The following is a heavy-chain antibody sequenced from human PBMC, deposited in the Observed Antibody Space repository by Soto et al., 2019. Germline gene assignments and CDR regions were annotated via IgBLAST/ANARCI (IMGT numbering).Heavy chain of an antibody. V-gene: IGHV1-3*01. D-gene: IGHD3-22*01. CDR1: GYTFTSYA. J-gene: IGHJ4*02. CDR2: INAGNGNT. Sequence: ASVKVSCKASGYTFTSYAMHWVRQAPGQRLEWMGWINAGNGNTKYSQKFQGRVTITRDTSASTAYMELSSLRSEDTAVYYCARSLMYYYDSSGYYFFDYWGQGTLVTVSS. CDR3: ARSLMYYYDSSGYYFFDY.